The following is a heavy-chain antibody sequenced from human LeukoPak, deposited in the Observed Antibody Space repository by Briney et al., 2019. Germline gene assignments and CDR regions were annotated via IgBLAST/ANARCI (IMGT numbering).Heavy chain of an antibody. CDR3: ARDTGSGSYDY. D-gene: IGHD3-10*01. CDR1: GFTFSSYW. J-gene: IGHJ4*02. V-gene: IGHV3-7*03. Sequence: GGSLRLSCAASGFTFSSYWMSWVRQAPGKGLEWVANIKQDGSEKYYVDSVKGRFTISRDNAKNSLYLRMNSLRAEDTAVYYCARDTGSGSYDYWGQGTLVTVSS. CDR2: IKQDGSEK.